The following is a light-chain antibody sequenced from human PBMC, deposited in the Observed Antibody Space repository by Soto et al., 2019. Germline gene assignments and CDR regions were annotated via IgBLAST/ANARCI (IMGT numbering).Light chain of an antibody. V-gene: IGKV3-20*01. CDR2: GAS. J-gene: IGKJ5*01. CDR1: QSVSSSY. Sequence: LTLSPCTLPLSTGERATLSCTASQSVSSSYLAWYQQKPGQAPRLLIYGASSRATGIPDRFSGSGSGTDFTLTISRLEPEDFAVYYCQQYGSSPIPFGQGTRLEI. CDR3: QQYGSSPIP.